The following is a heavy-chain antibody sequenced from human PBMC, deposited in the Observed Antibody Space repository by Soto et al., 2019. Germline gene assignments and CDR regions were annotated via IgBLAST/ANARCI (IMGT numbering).Heavy chain of an antibody. J-gene: IGHJ4*02. V-gene: IGHV3-30*18. CDR1: GFTFSSYG. D-gene: IGHD3-10*01. CDR3: AKDTGADY. CDR2: ISYDGSDQ. Sequence: QVQLVESGGGVVQPGRSLRLSCAASGFTFSSYGMYWVRQAPGKGLEWVARISYDGSDQFYGDSVTVRFTISRDNSKNILYVQMTSLRSEDTAVYYCAKDTGADYWGQGTVVTVSA.